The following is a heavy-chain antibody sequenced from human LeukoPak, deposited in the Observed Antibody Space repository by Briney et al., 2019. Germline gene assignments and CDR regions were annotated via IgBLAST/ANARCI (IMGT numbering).Heavy chain of an antibody. CDR1: GFTVSSNY. CDR2: IYSGGST. V-gene: IGHV3-66*01. D-gene: IGHD6-19*01. Sequence: GGSLRLSCAASGFTVSSNYMSWVRQAPGKGLEWVSVIYSGGSTYYADSVKGRFTISRDNSKNTLYLQMNSLRAEDTAVYYCARDYGIAVAGTFEYWGQGTLVTVSS. J-gene: IGHJ4*02. CDR3: ARDYGIAVAGTFEY.